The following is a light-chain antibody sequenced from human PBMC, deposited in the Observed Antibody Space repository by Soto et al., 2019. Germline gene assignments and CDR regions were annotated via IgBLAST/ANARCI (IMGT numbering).Light chain of an antibody. V-gene: IGKV3-15*01. Sequence: EVVMTQSPATLSVSPGERVTLSCRASQSINAHLAWYQQKPGQAPRLLIHGASTRATGSPARFSGSGFGTEFILTISSLQSEDFAVNYCQQYNTWLWTFGQGTKVEIQ. CDR1: QSINAH. J-gene: IGKJ1*01. CDR2: GAS. CDR3: QQYNTWLWT.